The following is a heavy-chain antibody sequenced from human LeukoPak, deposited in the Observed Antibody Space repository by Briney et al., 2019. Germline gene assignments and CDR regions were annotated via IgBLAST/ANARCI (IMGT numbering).Heavy chain of an antibody. V-gene: IGHV1-18*01. CDR2: ISAYNGNT. J-gene: IGHJ4*02. Sequence: ASVKVSCKASGYTFTSYGISWVRQAPGQGLEWMGWISAYNGNTNYAQKLQGGVTMTTDTSTSIAYMELRSLRSDDTAVYYCARGIAEAGKFDYWGQGTLVTVSS. CDR1: GYTFTSYG. D-gene: IGHD6-19*01. CDR3: ARGIAEAGKFDY.